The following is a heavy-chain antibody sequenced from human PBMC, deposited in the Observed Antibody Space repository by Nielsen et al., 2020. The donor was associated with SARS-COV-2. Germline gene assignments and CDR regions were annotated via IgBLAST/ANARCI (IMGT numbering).Heavy chain of an antibody. D-gene: IGHD3-3*01. CDR1: GGSISSGGYY. Sequence: SETLSLTCTVSGGSISSGGYYWSWIRQHPGKGLEWIGYIYYSGSTYYNPSLKSRVTISVDTSKNQFSLKLSSVTAADTAVYYCARGSDDFWSGYYTGHYYYYGMDVWGQGTTVTVSS. CDR2: IYYSGST. J-gene: IGHJ6*02. V-gene: IGHV4-31*03. CDR3: ARGSDDFWSGYYTGHYYYYGMDV.